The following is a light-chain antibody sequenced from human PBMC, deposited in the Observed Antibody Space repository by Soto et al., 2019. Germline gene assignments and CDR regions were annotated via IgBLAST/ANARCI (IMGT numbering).Light chain of an antibody. J-gene: IGKJ4*01. Sequence: DIQMTQSPSSLSASVGDRVTITCRASQGIRYALGWYQQKPGTAPKRLIYGASILQNGVPSRFGGSGSGTEFTLTISSLQPEDFATYYSQQVSGYPLNFGGGTKVDIK. CDR1: QGIRYA. V-gene: IGKV1-17*01. CDR3: QQVSGYPLN. CDR2: GAS.